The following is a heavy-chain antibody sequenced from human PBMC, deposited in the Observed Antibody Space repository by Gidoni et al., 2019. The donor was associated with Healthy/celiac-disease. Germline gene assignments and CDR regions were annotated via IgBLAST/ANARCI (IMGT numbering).Heavy chain of an antibody. CDR3: ARAHAARPTRGACDI. J-gene: IGHJ3*02. Sequence: QVQLHQWGSGLLKPSETLSLTSAVYGGSFSGYYWSWIRQPPGKGLEWFGELNHSGSTNYNTSLKSRVTISVDTPKNQFSLKLSSVTAADTAVYYCARAHAARPTRGACDIWGQGTMVTVSS. D-gene: IGHD6-6*01. CDR2: LNHSGST. V-gene: IGHV4-34*01. CDR1: GGSFSGYY.